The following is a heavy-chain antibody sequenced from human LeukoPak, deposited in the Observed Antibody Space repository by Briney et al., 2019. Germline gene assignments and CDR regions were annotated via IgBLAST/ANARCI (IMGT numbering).Heavy chain of an antibody. Sequence: PGGSLRLSCVISGFTFTSYDFNWVRQAPGKGLEWVSYISNGGGTIYYADSVKGRFTISRGNAKNSVFLQMNTLRAEDTAVYYCVRDSYMFGSDYWGQGTLVTVSS. CDR3: VRDSYMFGSDY. J-gene: IGHJ4*02. V-gene: IGHV3-48*03. D-gene: IGHD3-10*02. CDR1: GFTFTSYD. CDR2: ISNGGGTI.